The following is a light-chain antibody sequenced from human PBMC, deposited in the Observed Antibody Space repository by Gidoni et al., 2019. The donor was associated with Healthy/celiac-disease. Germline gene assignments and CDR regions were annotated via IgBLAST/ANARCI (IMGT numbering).Light chain of an antibody. V-gene: IGLV3-9*01. CDR1: NIGSKN. J-gene: IGLJ2*01. Sequence: SYELTQPLSVSVALGQTARITWGGNNIGSKNVHWYQQKPGQAPVLVIYRDSNRPSGIPERFSGSNSGNTATLTISRAQAGDEADYYCQVWDSSTAEGVFGGGTKLTVL. CDR3: QVWDSSTAEGV. CDR2: RDS.